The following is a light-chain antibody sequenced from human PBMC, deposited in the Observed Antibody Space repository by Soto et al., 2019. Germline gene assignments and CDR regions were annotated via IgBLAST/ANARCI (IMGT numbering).Light chain of an antibody. CDR1: QSISKF. J-gene: IGKJ1*01. CDR2: AAS. CDR3: QQSYTTPQT. V-gene: IGKV1-39*01. Sequence: DIQMTQSPCSLSASVGDRVTITCRASQSISKFLNWYQHKPGKAPKLLIYAASSLQGGVPSRFSGSGSGTDFTLTISSLHPEDFATYYCQQSYTTPQTFGQGTKVDIK.